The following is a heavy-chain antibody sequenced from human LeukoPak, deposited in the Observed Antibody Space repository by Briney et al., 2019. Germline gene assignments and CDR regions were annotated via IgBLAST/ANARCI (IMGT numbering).Heavy chain of an antibody. CDR3: ARGGAGLRYFDWLSSWFDP. CDR2: INHSGST. Sequence: SETLSLTCAVYGGSFSGYYWSWIRQPPGKGLEWIGEINHSGSTNYNPSLKSRVTISADTSKNQFSLKLSSVTAADTAAYYCARGGAGLRYFDWLSSWFDPWGQETLVTVSS. D-gene: IGHD3-9*01. V-gene: IGHV4-34*01. CDR1: GGSFSGYY. J-gene: IGHJ5*02.